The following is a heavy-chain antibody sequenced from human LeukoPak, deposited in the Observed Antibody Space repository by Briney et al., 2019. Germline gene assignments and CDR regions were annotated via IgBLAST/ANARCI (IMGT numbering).Heavy chain of an antibody. V-gene: IGHV3-11*01. CDR3: ARLGGAGWSKDY. CDR1: GFTFSDYY. J-gene: IGHJ4*02. CDR2: IDTSATIT. D-gene: IGHD6-19*01. Sequence: GGSLRLSCAASGFTFSDYYMTWIRQTPGKGLEWVTYIDTSATITHYADSLKGRVPVSRDNAKNSLYLQLNGLRAEGTAIYYCARLGGAGWSKDYWGQGTLVTVSS.